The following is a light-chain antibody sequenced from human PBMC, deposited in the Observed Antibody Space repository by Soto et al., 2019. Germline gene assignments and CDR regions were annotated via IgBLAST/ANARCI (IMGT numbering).Light chain of an antibody. CDR1: QSVSSS. J-gene: IGKJ5*01. Sequence: LSQSPAALSLSQGERATLSCRASQSVSSSLAWYQQNPGQAPRLLIYDASNRATGIPARFSGSGSGTDFTLTISSLEPEDFAVYYCQQRSDWPPITFGQGTRLAI. CDR2: DAS. CDR3: QQRSDWPPIT. V-gene: IGKV3-11*01.